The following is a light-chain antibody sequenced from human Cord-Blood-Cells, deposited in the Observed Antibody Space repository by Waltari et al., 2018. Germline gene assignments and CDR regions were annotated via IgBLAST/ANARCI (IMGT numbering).Light chain of an antibody. CDR3: SSYTSSSTV. CDR2: DVS. J-gene: IGLJ2*01. Sequence: QSALTQPASVSGSPGPSLTLSCTGTSSDVGGYTYVSWYQQHPGKAPKLMIYDVSNRPSGVSNRFSGSKSGNTASLTISGLQAEDEADYYCSSYTSSSTVFGGGTKLTVL. CDR1: SSDVGGYTY. V-gene: IGLV2-14*01.